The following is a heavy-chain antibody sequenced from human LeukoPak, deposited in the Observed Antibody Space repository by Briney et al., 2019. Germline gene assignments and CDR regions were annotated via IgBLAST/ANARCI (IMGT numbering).Heavy chain of an antibody. CDR3: ATVDTAMAYFDY. V-gene: IGHV4-30-4*01. CDR2: IYYSGST. CDR1: GGSISSGDYY. J-gene: IGHJ4*02. Sequence: SETLSLTRTVSGGSISSGDYYWSWIRQPPGKGLEWIGYIYYSGSTYYNPSLKSRVTISVDTSKNQFSLKLSSVTAADTAVYYCATVDTAMAYFDYWGQGTLVTVSS. D-gene: IGHD5-18*01.